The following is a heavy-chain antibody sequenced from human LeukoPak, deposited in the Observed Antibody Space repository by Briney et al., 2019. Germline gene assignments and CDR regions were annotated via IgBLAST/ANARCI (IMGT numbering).Heavy chain of an antibody. D-gene: IGHD3-22*01. Sequence: SETLSLTCTVSGGSISTYYWSWIRQSAGKGLEWIGRIHGSGSTNYKPSLVSRVTMSVDTSKNQFSLKLSSVTAADTAVYYCARHYVDYDSSGYPDYWGQGTLVTVSS. CDR3: ARHYVDYDSSGYPDY. J-gene: IGHJ4*02. CDR2: IHGSGST. CDR1: GGSISTYY. V-gene: IGHV4-4*07.